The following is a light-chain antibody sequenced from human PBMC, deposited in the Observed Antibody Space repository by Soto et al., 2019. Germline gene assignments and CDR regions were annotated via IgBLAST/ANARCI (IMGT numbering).Light chain of an antibody. V-gene: IGLV3-21*02. J-gene: IGLJ2*01. Sequence: SYELTQPPSMSVAPGQSATITCGGNNIGSKSVQWYQQKSGQAPVLGVYDDSDRPSGIPERFSGSNSGNTATLTISRVEAEDEADYSCQVWDSGPDHVVFGRGTELTVL. CDR3: QVWDSGPDHVV. CDR1: NIGSKS. CDR2: DDS.